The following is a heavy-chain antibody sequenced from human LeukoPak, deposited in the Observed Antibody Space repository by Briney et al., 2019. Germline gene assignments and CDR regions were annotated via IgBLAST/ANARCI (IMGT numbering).Heavy chain of an antibody. CDR1: GFTFRNYA. J-gene: IGHJ4*02. CDR2: MYYRGNT. Sequence: GSLRLSCVVSGFTFRNYAMSWVRQPPGKGLEWVGHMYYRGNTFYNPSLKSRVTISVDTSKNQFSLKLRSVTAADTAVYYCARLYGNYQNYFDYWGQGTLVTVSS. V-gene: IGHV4-59*12. D-gene: IGHD1-7*01. CDR3: ARLYGNYQNYFDY.